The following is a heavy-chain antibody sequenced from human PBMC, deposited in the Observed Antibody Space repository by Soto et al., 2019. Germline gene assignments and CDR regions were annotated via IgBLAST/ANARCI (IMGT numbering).Heavy chain of an antibody. CDR3: ERSPPAAGTGLYYYYGMDV. D-gene: IGHD6-13*01. CDR2: TYYRSKWYN. V-gene: IGHV6-1*01. CDR1: GDSVSSNSAA. J-gene: IGHJ6*02. Sequence: SQTLSLTCAMSGDSVSSNSAAWNWIRQSPSRGLEWLGRTYYRSKWYNDYAVSVTSRITINPDTSKNQYSLQLNSVTPEDTAVYYCERSPPAAGTGLYYYYGMDVWGQGTTVTVSS.